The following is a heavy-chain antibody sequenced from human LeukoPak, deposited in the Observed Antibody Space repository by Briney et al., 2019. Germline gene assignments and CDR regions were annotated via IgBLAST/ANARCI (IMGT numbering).Heavy chain of an antibody. Sequence: SETLSLTCTVSGGSISSYYWSWIRQPPGKGLEWIGYIYYSGSTNYNPSLKSRVTISVDTSKNQFSLKLSSVTAADTAVYYCARSSGWYRDFFGYWGQGTLVTVSS. CDR1: GGSISSYY. CDR3: ARSSGWYRDFFGY. J-gene: IGHJ4*02. V-gene: IGHV4-59*01. D-gene: IGHD6-19*01. CDR2: IYYSGST.